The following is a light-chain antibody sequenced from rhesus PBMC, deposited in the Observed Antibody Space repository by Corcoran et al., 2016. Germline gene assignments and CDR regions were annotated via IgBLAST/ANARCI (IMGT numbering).Light chain of an antibody. CDR3: QQYNNWNP. Sequence: EIVMTQSPATLSLSPGERATLSCRASQSVSSNLAWYQQKPGQAPRLLIYYASNRATGLQDGFSGSGAGTDFTLTISSLEPEDVGVYYCQQYNNWNPFGGVTKVELK. V-gene: IGKV3-35*01. CDR2: YAS. CDR1: QSVSSN. J-gene: IGKJ4*01.